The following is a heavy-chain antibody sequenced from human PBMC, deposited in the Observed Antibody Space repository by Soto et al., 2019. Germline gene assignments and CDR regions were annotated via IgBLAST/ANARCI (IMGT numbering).Heavy chain of an antibody. Sequence: QVHLVQSGAEVKKPGSSVKVSCKASGGTFSRNAISWVRLAPGQGLEWMGGTIPMFNIAKNAQKFQGRVTITVDESRNTAYMELSSLRSEDTAVYYCARGRELDDDDYPDYGMDVWGQGTTVTVSS. D-gene: IGHD4-17*01. CDR1: GGTFSRNA. J-gene: IGHJ6*02. V-gene: IGHV1-69*01. CDR3: ARGRELDDDDYPDYGMDV. CDR2: TIPMFNIA.